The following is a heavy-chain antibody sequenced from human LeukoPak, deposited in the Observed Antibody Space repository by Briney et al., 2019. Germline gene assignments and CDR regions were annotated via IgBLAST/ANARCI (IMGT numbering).Heavy chain of an antibody. CDR2: INWNGGST. D-gene: IGHD3-22*01. CDR3: ARGPHYYDSSGYYGLFDY. CDR1: GGSFSGYY. Sequence: ETLSLTCAVYGGSFSGYYWSWIRQPPGKGLEWVSGINWNGGSTGYADSVKGRFTISRDNAKNSLYLQMNSLRAEDTALYYCARGPHYYDSSGYYGLFDYWGQGTLVTVSS. J-gene: IGHJ4*02. V-gene: IGHV3-20*04.